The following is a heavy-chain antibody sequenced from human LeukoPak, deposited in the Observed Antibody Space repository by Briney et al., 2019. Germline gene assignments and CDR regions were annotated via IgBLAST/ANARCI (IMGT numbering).Heavy chain of an antibody. V-gene: IGHV4-30-2*01. D-gene: IGHD3-22*01. CDR2: IYHSGST. J-gene: IGHJ4*02. CDR3: AREWGKNPYYYDSSGYYVPAVDY. CDR1: GGSISSGGYY. Sequence: PSQTLSLTCTVSGGSISSGGYYWSWIRQPPGKGLEWIGYIYHSGSTYYNPSLKSLVTISVDRSKNQFSLKLSSVTAADTAVYYCAREWGKNPYYYDSSGYYVPAVDYWGQGTLVTVSS.